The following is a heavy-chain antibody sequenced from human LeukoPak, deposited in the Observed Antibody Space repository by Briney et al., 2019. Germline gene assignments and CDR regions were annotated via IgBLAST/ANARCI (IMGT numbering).Heavy chain of an antibody. V-gene: IGHV3-53*01. CDR3: ARGRPNWYFDL. J-gene: IGHJ2*01. D-gene: IGHD6-6*01. CDR2: IYSGGST. Sequence: PGGSLRLSCAASGFTVSSNYMSWVRQAPGKGLEWASVIYSGGSTYYVDSVKGRFTISRDNSKNTLYLQMNSLRAEDTAVYYCARGRPNWYFDLWGRGTLVTVSS. CDR1: GFTVSSNY.